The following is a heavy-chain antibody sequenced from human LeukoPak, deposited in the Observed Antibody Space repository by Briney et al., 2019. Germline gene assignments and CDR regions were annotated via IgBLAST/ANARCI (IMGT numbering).Heavy chain of an antibody. CDR3: AREGWDQRDTAAFDH. CDR2: INPNSGDR. V-gene: IGHV1-2*02. CDR1: GYTFTCHY. Sequence: GASVKVSCKASGYTFTCHYMHWARQAPGQGLEWMGWINPNSGDRNSAQKFQGRVTMTRDTSISTVYMELSRLGPDDTAVYYCAREGWDQRDTAAFDHWGQGTLVTVSS. D-gene: IGHD6-19*01. J-gene: IGHJ4*02.